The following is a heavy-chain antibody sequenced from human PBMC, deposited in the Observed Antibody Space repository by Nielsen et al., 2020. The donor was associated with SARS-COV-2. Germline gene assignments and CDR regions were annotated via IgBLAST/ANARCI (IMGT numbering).Heavy chain of an antibody. CDR2: IYYSGST. J-gene: IGHJ6*02. V-gene: IGHV4-59*01. D-gene: IGHD5-12*01. CDR3: ATTTLPVDIVATVNYYYYYGMDV. Sequence: WIRQPPGKGLEWIGYIYYSGSTNYNPSLKSRVTISVDTSKNQFSLKLSSVTAADTAVYYRATTTLPVDIVATVNYYYYYGMDVWGQGTTVTVSS.